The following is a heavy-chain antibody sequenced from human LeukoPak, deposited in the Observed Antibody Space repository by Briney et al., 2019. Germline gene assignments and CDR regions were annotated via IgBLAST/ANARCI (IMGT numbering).Heavy chain of an antibody. J-gene: IGHJ5*02. CDR3: ARGRTMIRGVSWFDP. V-gene: IGHV1-2*02. Sequence: ASVKVSCKASGYSFIDYYIHWVRQAPGQGLEWMGWINPHSGATKYAQQFQVRVTMTRDTSISTAYTELSSLRSDDTAVYYCARGRTMIRGVSWFDPWGQGTLVSVSS. CDR2: INPHSGAT. CDR1: GYSFIDYY. D-gene: IGHD3-10*01.